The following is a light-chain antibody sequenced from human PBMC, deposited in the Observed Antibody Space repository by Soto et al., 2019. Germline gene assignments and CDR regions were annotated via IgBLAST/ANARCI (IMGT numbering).Light chain of an antibody. CDR3: MQGLQRGS. V-gene: IGKV2-28*01. CDR2: LAS. J-gene: IGKJ4*01. Sequence: VLTQSPLSLPVTPGEPASISCRSSQSLLHRNGKNYLDWYLQKPGQSPQILIYLASNRSSGVPDRFSGSGSGTDFTRRISPVQAEDVGVYYCMQGLQRGSFGGGNKVEIK. CDR1: QSLLHRNGKNY.